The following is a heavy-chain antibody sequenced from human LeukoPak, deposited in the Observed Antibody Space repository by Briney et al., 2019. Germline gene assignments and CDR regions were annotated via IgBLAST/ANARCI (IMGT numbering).Heavy chain of an antibody. D-gene: IGHD3-10*01. V-gene: IGHV1-2*02. J-gene: IGHJ4*02. CDR1: GYTFTGYY. CDR2: INPNSGGT. Sequence: ASVKVSCKASGYTFTGYYMHWVRQARGQGLEWMGWINPNSGGTNYAQKFQGRVTMTRDTSISTAYMELSRLRSDDTAVYYCARRQGSGSYYNYWGQGTLVTVSS. CDR3: ARRQGSGSYYNY.